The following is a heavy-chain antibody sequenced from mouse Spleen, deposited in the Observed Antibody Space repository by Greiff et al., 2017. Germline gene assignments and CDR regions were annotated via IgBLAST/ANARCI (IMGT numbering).Heavy chain of an antibody. CDR2: IWRGGST. CDR1: GFSLTSYG. Sequence: VKLQESGPSLVQPSQSLSITCTVSGFSLTSYGVHWVRQSPGKGLEWLGVIWRGGSTDYNAAFMSRLSITKDNSKSQVFFKMNSLQADDTAIYYCAINPRPYAMDYWGQGTSVTVSS. CDR3: AINPRPYAMDY. V-gene: IGHV2-5-1*01. J-gene: IGHJ4*01. D-gene: IGHD6-1*01.